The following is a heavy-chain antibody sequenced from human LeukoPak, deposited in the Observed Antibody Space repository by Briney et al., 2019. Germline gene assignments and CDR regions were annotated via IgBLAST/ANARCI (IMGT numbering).Heavy chain of an antibody. V-gene: IGHV3-7*01. CDR2: IKQDGSEK. CDR3: SRSLDY. CDR1: GLPFSGSW. J-gene: IGHJ4*02. Sequence: GGSLRLSCAASGLPFSGSWMDWVRQAPGKRMEWVANIKQDGSEKHYADSVKGRFTIFRDNAKNSLFLQMSGLRAEDTAVYYCSRSLDYWGQGALVTVSS.